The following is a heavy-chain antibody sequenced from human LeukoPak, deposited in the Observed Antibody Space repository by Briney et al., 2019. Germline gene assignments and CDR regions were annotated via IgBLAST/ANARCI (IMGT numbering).Heavy chain of an antibody. CDR2: ISYDGSNK. D-gene: IGHD1-1*01. Sequence: GGSLRLSCAASGFTFSSYAMHWVRQAPGKGLEWVAVISYDGSNKYYADSVKGRFTISRDNSKNTLYLQMNSLRAEDTAVNYCARSWNQPWDYYYGMDVWGQGTTVTVSS. J-gene: IGHJ6*02. CDR3: ARSWNQPWDYYYGMDV. V-gene: IGHV3-30-3*01. CDR1: GFTFSSYA.